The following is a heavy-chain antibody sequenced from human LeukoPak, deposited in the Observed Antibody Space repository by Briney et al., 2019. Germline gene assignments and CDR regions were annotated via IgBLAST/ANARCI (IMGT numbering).Heavy chain of an antibody. J-gene: IGHJ6*03. D-gene: IGHD2-21*02. CDR1: GFTFSNYA. Sequence: GESLRLSCEASGFTFSNYAMHWVRQSPGKGLEWVSGITGSGGHTYYADSVKGRLTSSRDNSKNTLYLQMNSLRAEDTAVYYCTKDLTDYHYYYSDVWGKGTTVIVSS. CDR2: ITGSGGHT. CDR3: TKDLTDYHYYYSDV. V-gene: IGHV3-23*01.